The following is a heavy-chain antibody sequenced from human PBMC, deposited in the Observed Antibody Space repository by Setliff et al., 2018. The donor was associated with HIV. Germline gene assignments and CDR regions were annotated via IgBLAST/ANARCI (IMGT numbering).Heavy chain of an antibody. V-gene: IGHV3-21*01. Sequence: PGGSLRLSCAASGFTFSNYNMNWVRQAPGKGLEWVSSISSSSYIYYADSVKGRFTISRDNAKSSLYLQMNSLRAEDTAVYYCARVDSGYDLAYYYYMDVWGKGTTVTVSS. J-gene: IGHJ6*03. D-gene: IGHD5-12*01. CDR1: GFTFSNYN. CDR3: ARVDSGYDLAYYYYMDV. CDR2: ISSSSYI.